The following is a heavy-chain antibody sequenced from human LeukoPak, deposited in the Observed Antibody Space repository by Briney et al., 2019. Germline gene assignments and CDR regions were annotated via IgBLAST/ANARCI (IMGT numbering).Heavy chain of an antibody. CDR3: TLFLGELSFFDY. D-gene: IGHD3-16*02. CDR2: IYYSGST. CDR1: GGSISSSSYY. V-gene: IGHV4-39*01. J-gene: IGHJ4*02. Sequence: SETLSLTCTVSGGSISSSSYYWGWLRQPPGTGLEWIGSIYYSGSTYYNPSLKSRVTISVDTSKNQFSLKLSSVTAADTAAYHCTLFLGELSFFDYWGQGTLVTVSS.